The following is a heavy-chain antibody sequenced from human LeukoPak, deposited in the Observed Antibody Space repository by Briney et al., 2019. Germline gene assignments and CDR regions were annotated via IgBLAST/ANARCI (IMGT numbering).Heavy chain of an antibody. D-gene: IGHD3-10*01. CDR2: ISGSGATI. Sequence: GGSLRLSCGVSDFTFSDFYMSWIRQAPGRGLEWISYISGSGATIYYAASVKGRFTISRDNAKSSLYMQMNDLRVGDTAVYYCAKSYYYGSGGQGTLVTVSS. CDR3: AKSYYYGS. J-gene: IGHJ4*02. CDR1: DFTFSDFY. V-gene: IGHV3-11*01.